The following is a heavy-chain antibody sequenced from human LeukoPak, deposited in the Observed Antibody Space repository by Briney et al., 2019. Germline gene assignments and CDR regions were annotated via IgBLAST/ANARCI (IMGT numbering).Heavy chain of an antibody. J-gene: IGHJ4*02. D-gene: IGHD5-18*01. Sequence: GGSLRLSCAASGFTFSSYSMNWVRQAPGKGLEWVSSISSSSSYIYYADSVKGRFTISRDNAKNSLYLQMNSLRAGDTAVYYCAKSHGYSYGFDYWGQGTLVTVSS. CDR2: ISSSSSYI. CDR1: GFTFSSYS. V-gene: IGHV3-21*01. CDR3: AKSHGYSYGFDY.